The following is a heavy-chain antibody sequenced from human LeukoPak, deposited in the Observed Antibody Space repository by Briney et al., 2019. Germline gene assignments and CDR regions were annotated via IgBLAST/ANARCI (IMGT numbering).Heavy chain of an antibody. CDR1: GGSTSSSSYY. CDR3: AREGRWLQLQDGDY. J-gene: IGHJ4*02. D-gene: IGHD5-24*01. CDR2: IYYSGST. Sequence: SETLSLTCTVSGGSTSSSSYYWGWIRQPPGKGLEWIGSIYYSGSTYYNPSLKSRVTISVDTSKNQFSLKLSSVTAADTAVYYCAREGRWLQLQDGDYWGQGTLVTVSS. V-gene: IGHV4-39*02.